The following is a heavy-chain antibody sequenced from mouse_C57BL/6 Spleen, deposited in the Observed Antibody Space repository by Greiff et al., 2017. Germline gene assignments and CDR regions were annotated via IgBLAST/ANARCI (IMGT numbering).Heavy chain of an antibody. CDR2: INPYNGGT. Sequence: VQLQQSGPELVKPGASVKMSCKASGYTFTDYYVNWVKQSHGKSLEWIGVINPYNGGTSYNQKLKGKATLTVDKSSSTAYMELNSLTSEDSAVYYCASSGDYYAMDYWGQGTSVTVSS. V-gene: IGHV1-19*01. CDR1: GYTFTDYY. CDR3: ASSGDYYAMDY. J-gene: IGHJ4*01.